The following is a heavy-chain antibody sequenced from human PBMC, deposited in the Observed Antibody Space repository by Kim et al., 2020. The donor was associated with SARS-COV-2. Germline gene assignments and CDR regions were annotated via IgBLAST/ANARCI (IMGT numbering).Heavy chain of an antibody. Sequence: SETLSLTCTVSGDSFSSGDYYWSWIRQHPGKGLEWIGYIYNSGITYYNPSLKSRLTISVDTSENQSSLKLSSVTAADTAVYYCARSSGYYWVSDYWGQGTLVTVSS. V-gene: IGHV4-31*03. CDR2: IYNSGIT. CDR3: ARSSGYYWVSDY. J-gene: IGHJ4*02. CDR1: GDSFSSGDYY. D-gene: IGHD3-22*01.